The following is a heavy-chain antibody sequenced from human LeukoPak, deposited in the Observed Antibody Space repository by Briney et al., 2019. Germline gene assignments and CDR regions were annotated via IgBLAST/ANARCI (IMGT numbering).Heavy chain of an antibody. J-gene: IGHJ6*03. CDR3: ARGSYGSGSYYLSSSYYYYMDV. V-gene: IGHV1-8*01. Sequence: ASLKVSCKASGYTFTSYDINWVRQATGQGLEWMGWMNPNSGNTGYAQKFQGRVTMTRNTSISTAYMELSSLRSEDTAVYYCARGSYGSGSYYLSSSYYYYMDVWGKGTTVTISS. CDR1: GYTFTSYD. D-gene: IGHD3-10*01. CDR2: MNPNSGNT.